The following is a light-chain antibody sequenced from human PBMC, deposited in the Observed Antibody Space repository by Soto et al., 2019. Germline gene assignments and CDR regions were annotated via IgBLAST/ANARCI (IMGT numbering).Light chain of an antibody. CDR2: AAY. V-gene: IGKV1-9*01. Sequence: IQLTQSPSSLSASVGDRVTIACRASQDISSSLAWYQQKPGKAPKLLIYAAYTLQSGVQSRFSGSGSGTDFTLTIRCLQSEDFATYYCRQYYSYQLTFGGGTKVDI. CDR3: RQYYSYQLT. CDR1: QDISSS. J-gene: IGKJ4*01.